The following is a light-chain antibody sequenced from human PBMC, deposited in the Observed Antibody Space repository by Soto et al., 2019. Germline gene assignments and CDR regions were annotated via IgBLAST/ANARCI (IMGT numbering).Light chain of an antibody. CDR2: TND. CDR3: AVWDDSLNGHV. J-gene: IGLJ1*01. Sequence: QSALTQPPSASGTPGQTVTISCSGSSSNIGTSSVHWYKHLPGTAPKPLIYTNDQRPSGVPDRFSGSNSGTPASLAISGLQYEDEADYYCAVWDDSLNGHVFGAGTKVTVL. CDR1: SSNIGTSS. V-gene: IGLV1-44*01.